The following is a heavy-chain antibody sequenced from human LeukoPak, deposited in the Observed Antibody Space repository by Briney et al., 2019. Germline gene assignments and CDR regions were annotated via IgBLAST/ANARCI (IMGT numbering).Heavy chain of an antibody. CDR3: ASFYCSGGSCYQYYSYYYMDV. D-gene: IGHD2-15*01. J-gene: IGHJ6*03. CDR2: INHSGST. Sequence: NASETLSLTCAVYGGSFSGYYWSWIRQPPGKGLEWIGEINHSGSTNYNPSLKSRVTISVDTSKNQFSLKLSSVTAADTAVYYCASFYCSGGSCYQYYSYYYMDVWGKGTTVTISS. V-gene: IGHV4-34*01. CDR1: GGSFSGYY.